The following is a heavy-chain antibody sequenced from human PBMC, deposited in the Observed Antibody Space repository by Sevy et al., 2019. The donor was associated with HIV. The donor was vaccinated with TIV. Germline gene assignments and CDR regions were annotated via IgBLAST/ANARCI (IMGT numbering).Heavy chain of an antibody. CDR3: ARDPFGGYYFDH. V-gene: IGHV3-74*01. D-gene: IGHD3-16*01. Sequence: GGSLRLSCAASGFDFSTYWMHWVRQAPGKGLVWVSRIMGDGSRRSHADSVKGRFTISRDNDKNTLYLQMNSLRAEDTALYFCARDPFGGYYFDHWGPGTLVTVSS. CDR1: GFDFSTYW. CDR2: IMGDGSRR. J-gene: IGHJ4*02.